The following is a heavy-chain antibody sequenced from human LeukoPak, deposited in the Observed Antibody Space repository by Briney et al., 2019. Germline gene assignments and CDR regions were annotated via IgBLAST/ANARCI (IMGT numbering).Heavy chain of an antibody. CDR1: GGTFSSYA. CDR2: IIPIFGTA. V-gene: IGHV1-69*13. J-gene: IGHJ4*02. D-gene: IGHD6-19*01. Sequence: SVKVSCKASGGTFSSYAISWVRQAPGQGLEWMGGIIPIFGTANYAQKFQGRVTITADESTSTAYMELSSLRSEDTAVYYCARDRRSGWYIPYFDYWGQGTLVTVSS. CDR3: ARDRRSGWYIPYFDY.